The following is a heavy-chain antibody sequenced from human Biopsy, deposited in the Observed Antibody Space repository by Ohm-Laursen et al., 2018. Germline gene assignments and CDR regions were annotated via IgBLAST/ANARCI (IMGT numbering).Heavy chain of an antibody. CDR2: NIPILGTG. Sequence: SSVKVSCKAPGGTFSNYGVNWVRQAPGQGLEWLGGNIPILGTGNYAQKFQDRVTVAADTSTSTATMELRSLRSYDTAVYYCATKLTGYFHHWGQGTLVIVSS. J-gene: IGHJ1*01. CDR3: ATKLTGYFHH. D-gene: IGHD3-9*01. CDR1: GGTFSNYG. V-gene: IGHV1-69*06.